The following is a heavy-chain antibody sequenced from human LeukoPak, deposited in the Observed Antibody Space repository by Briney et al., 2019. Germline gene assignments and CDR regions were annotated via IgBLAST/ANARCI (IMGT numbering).Heavy chain of an antibody. CDR1: GFTFTTYW. V-gene: IGHV3-7*04. CDR2: IKQDGSEK. J-gene: IGHJ4*02. D-gene: IGHD6-13*01. Sequence: GGSLRLSCAASGFTFTTYWLNWVRQAPGKGLEWVANIKQDGSEKYYVDSVKGRFTISRDNAKNSLYLQTNSLRVDDTAVYYCARERNSWFDYWGQGNLVTVSS. CDR3: ARERNSWFDY.